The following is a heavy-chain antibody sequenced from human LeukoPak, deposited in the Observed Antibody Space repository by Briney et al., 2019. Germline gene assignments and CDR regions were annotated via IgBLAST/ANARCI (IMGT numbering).Heavy chain of an antibody. D-gene: IGHD6-19*01. CDR3: ARHSNLYTSGWYGVDY. J-gene: IGHJ4*02. Sequence: PSETLSLTCTVSGGSITSHYWSWIRQPPGKGLEWIGSIYYSGSTYYNPSLKSRVTISVDTSKNQFSLKLSSVTAADTAVYYCARHSNLYTSGWYGVDYWGQGTLVTVSS. CDR2: IYYSGST. V-gene: IGHV4-39*01. CDR1: GGSITSHY.